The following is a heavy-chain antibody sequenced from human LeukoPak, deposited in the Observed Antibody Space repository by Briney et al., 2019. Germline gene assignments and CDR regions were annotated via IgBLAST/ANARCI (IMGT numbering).Heavy chain of an antibody. Sequence: SETLSLTCTVSAGSISNYYWSWIRQPAGKGLDWIGRINSRGSTKYNPSLNSRVTMSVDTSKNQFSLKLTSVTAADMAVYYCARDSEGWASAYYYYYMDVWGKGTTVTVSS. CDR1: AGSISNYY. V-gene: IGHV4-4*07. J-gene: IGHJ6*03. CDR2: INSRGST. D-gene: IGHD3-16*01. CDR3: ARDSEGWASAYYYYYMDV.